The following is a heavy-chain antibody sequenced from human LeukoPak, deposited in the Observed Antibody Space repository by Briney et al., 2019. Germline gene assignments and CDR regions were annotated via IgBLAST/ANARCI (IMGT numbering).Heavy chain of an antibody. CDR2: ISGSGGST. J-gene: IGHJ4*02. CDR3: AGSSGWYWIDY. V-gene: IGHV3-23*01. CDR1: GFTFSSYA. Sequence: GGSLRLSCAASGFTFSSYAMSWVRQTPGKGLEWVSAISGSGGSTYYADSVKGRFTLSRDNSKNTLYLQMNSLRAEDTAVYYCAGSSGWYWIDYWGQGTLVTVSS. D-gene: IGHD6-19*01.